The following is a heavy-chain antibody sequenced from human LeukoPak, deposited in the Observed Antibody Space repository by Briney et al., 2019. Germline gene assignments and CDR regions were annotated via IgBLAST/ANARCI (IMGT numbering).Heavy chain of an antibody. Sequence: PGGSLRLSCAASGFTFSSYEMNWVRQAPGKGLEWVSYISSSGSTIYYADSVKGRFTISRDNAKNSLYLQMNSLRSEDTAVYYCAGDGRLRASEYFFEYWGQGTLVTVSS. V-gene: IGHV3-48*03. D-gene: IGHD2/OR15-2a*01. J-gene: IGHJ4*02. CDR3: AGDGRLRASEYFFEY. CDR1: GFTFSSYE. CDR2: ISSSGSTI.